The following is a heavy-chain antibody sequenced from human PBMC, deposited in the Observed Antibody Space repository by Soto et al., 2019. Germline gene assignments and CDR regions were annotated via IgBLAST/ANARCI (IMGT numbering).Heavy chain of an antibody. D-gene: IGHD3-9*01. V-gene: IGHV1-69*01. Sequence: QVQLVQSGAEVKKPGSSVKVSCKASGGTFSSYAISWVRQAPGQGLEWMGGIIPIFGTANYAQKFQGRVTITADESTSTAYLELGSLRSEDTAVYYCALYYDILTGSSFDIWGQGTMVTVSS. CDR3: ALYYDILTGSSFDI. J-gene: IGHJ3*02. CDR2: IIPIFGTA. CDR1: GGTFSSYA.